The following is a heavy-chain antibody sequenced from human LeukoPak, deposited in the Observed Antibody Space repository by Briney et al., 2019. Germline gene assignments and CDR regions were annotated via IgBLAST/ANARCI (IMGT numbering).Heavy chain of an antibody. J-gene: IGHJ4*02. CDR1: GFTFSSYS. D-gene: IGHD3-16*01. V-gene: IGHV3-21*01. CDR3: IRDLFDDYSLDY. CDR2: INSDSSIM. Sequence: GGSLRLSCAASGFTFSSYSMNWVRQAPGKGLEWVSLINSDSSIMYYAESVKGRFTISRDNARNSLYLQMNSLRAEDTAVYYCIRDLFDDYSLDYWGQGALVTVSS.